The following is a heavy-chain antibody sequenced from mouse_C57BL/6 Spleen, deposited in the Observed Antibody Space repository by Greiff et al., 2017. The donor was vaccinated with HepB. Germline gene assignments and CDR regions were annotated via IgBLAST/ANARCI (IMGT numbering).Heavy chain of an antibody. CDR2: ISSGSSTI. CDR3: ARRGYYGSSYDYAMDY. CDR1: GFTFSDYG. Sequence: EVQLVESGGGLVKPGGSLKLSCAASGFTFSDYGMHWVRQAPEKGLEWVAYISSGSSTIYYADTVKGRFTISRDNATNTLFLQMTSLRSEDTAMYYCARRGYYGSSYDYAMDYWGQGTSVTVSS. D-gene: IGHD1-1*01. V-gene: IGHV5-17*01. J-gene: IGHJ4*01.